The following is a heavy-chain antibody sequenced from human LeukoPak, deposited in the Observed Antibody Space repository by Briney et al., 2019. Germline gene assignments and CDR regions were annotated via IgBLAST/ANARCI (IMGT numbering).Heavy chain of an antibody. D-gene: IGHD3-22*01. CDR3: ARMVQSTDSSGFYLPEYFQH. V-gene: IGHV4-38-2*02. CDR1: GYSISSGNY. CDR2: ICHSGST. J-gene: IGHJ1*01. Sequence: SETLSLTCTVSGYSISSGNYWDWIRQPPGKGLEWIGSICHSGSTYYNPSLKSRVTISVDTSKNQFSLKLTSVTAADTAVYYCARMVQSTDSSGFYLPEYFQHWGQGTLVTVSS.